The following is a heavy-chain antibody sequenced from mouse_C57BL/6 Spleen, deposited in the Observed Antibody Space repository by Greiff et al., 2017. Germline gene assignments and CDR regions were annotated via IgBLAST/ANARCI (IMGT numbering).Heavy chain of an antibody. CDR3: ARIYYDYPYYFDY. CDR1: GYAFSSYW. D-gene: IGHD2-4*01. Sequence: QVQLKESGAELVKPGASVKISCKASGYAFSSYWMNWVKQRPGKGLEWIGQIYPGDGDTNYNGKFKGKATLTADKSSSTAYMQLSSLTSEDSAVYFCARIYYDYPYYFDYWGQGTTLTVSS. V-gene: IGHV1-80*01. CDR2: IYPGDGDT. J-gene: IGHJ2*01.